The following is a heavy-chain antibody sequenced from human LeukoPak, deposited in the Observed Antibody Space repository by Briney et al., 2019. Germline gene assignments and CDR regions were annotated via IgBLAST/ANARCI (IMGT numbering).Heavy chain of an antibody. D-gene: IGHD3-10*01. V-gene: IGHV1-46*01. J-gene: IGHJ4*02. CDR3: ARDLSGSGSYFGLQFDY. CDR1: GYTFTSYY. Sequence: ASVKVSCKASGYTFTSYYMHWVRQAPGQGLEWMGIINPSGGSTSYAQKFQGRVTMTRDTSTSTVYMELSSLRSEDTAVYYCARDLSGSGSYFGLQFDYWGQGTLVTVSS. CDR2: INPSGGST.